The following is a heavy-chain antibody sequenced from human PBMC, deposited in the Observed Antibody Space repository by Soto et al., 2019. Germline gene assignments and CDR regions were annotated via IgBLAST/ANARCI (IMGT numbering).Heavy chain of an antibody. J-gene: IGHJ4*02. D-gene: IGHD3-16*02. CDR1: GGSISSGGYY. V-gene: IGHV4-31*03. CDR2: IYYSGST. Sequence: PSETLSLTCTFSGGSISSGGYYWSWIRQHPGKGLEWIGYIYYSGSTYYNPSLKSRVTISVDTSKNQFSLKLSSVTAADTAVYYCARGFVRVIPFDYWGQGTLVTVSS. CDR3: ARGFVRVIPFDY.